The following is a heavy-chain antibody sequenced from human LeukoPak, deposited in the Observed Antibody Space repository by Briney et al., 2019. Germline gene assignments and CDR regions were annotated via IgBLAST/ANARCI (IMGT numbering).Heavy chain of an antibody. CDR3: ARRAGAYSHPYDY. D-gene: IGHD4/OR15-4a*01. CDR2: IYSGST. J-gene: IGHJ4*02. Sequence: GGSLRLSCAASGFTVSSNSMSWVRQAPGKGLEWVSFIYSGSTHYSDSVKGRFTISRDNSKNTLYLQMNSLRAEDTAVYYCARRAGAYSHPYDYWGQGTLVTVSS. V-gene: IGHV3-53*01. CDR1: GFTVSSNS.